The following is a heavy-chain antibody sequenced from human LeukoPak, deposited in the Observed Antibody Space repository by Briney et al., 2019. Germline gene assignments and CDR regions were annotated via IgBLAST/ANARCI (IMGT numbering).Heavy chain of an antibody. J-gene: IGHJ5*02. D-gene: IGHD3-9*01. Sequence: GGSLRLSCAASGFTFSSYAMSWVRQAPGKGLEWVSAISGSGGSTYYADSVKGRFTISRDNSKNTLYLQMNSLRAEGTAVYYCAKVRGYDILTGPPRFDPWGQGTLVTVSS. CDR1: GFTFSSYA. CDR3: AKVRGYDILTGPPRFDP. CDR2: ISGSGGST. V-gene: IGHV3-23*01.